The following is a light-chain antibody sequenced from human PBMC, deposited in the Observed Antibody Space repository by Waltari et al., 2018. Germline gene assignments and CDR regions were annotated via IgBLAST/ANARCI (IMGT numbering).Light chain of an antibody. Sequence: QSALTQPRSVSGSPGQSVTISCTGTSSDVGSYNYVPGYQQHPGKAPKLLIYDVSKRPSGVPDRFSGSKSGNTASLTISGLQAEDEADYYCCSYAGSYNVVFGGGTKLTVL. CDR1: SSDVGSYNY. V-gene: IGLV2-11*01. CDR3: CSYAGSYNVV. CDR2: DVS. J-gene: IGLJ2*01.